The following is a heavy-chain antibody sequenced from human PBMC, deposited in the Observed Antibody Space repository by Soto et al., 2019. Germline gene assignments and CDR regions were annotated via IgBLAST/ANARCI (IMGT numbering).Heavy chain of an antibody. D-gene: IGHD3-16*01. CDR1: GFPFSAYN. J-gene: IGHJ4*02. CDR3: SRSPEVGVRGAY. Sequence: QRLSCTGSGFPFSAYNINWVRQAPGKGLEWVSSITVGSSHIYQPNSMKGRFTISRDDAKNSVYLQIDSLRDEDTALYYCSRSPEVGVRGAYWGQGTLVTVSS. CDR2: ITVGSSHI. V-gene: IGHV3-21*01.